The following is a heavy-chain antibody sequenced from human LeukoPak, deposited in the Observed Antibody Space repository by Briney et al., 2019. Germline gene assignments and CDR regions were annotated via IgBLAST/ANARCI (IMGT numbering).Heavy chain of an antibody. V-gene: IGHV4-34*01. J-gene: IGHJ4*02. Sequence: TETQSLTCAVYGGSFSGYYWSWIRQPPGKGLEWIGEINHSGSTNYNPSLKSRVTISVDTSKNQFSLKLSSVTAADTAVYYCARVDNWNDLYFDYWGQGTLVTVSS. CDR1: GGSFSGYY. CDR2: INHSGST. CDR3: ARVDNWNDLYFDY. D-gene: IGHD1-1*01.